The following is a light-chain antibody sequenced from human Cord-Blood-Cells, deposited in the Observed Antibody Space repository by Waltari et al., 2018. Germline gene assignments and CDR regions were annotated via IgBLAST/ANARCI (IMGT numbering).Light chain of an antibody. Sequence: DIQMTQSPSTLSASVGDRVTITCRASQRISSWLAWYQQNPGKAPKLLIYDASSLESGVPSRFSGSGSGTEFTLTISSLQPDDFATYYCQQYNSYSTWTFGQGTKVEIK. V-gene: IGKV1-5*01. J-gene: IGKJ1*01. CDR1: QRISSW. CDR2: DAS. CDR3: QQYNSYSTWT.